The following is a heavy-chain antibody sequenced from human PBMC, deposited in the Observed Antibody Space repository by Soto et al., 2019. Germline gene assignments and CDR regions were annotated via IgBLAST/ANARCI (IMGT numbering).Heavy chain of an antibody. CDR2: IYYSGST. CDR3: AIGYCSGGSCYRYIQH. J-gene: IGHJ1*01. Sequence: SETLSLTCTVSGGSISSGGYYWSWIRQHPGKGLEWIGYIYYSGSTYYNPSLKSRVTISVDTSKNQFSLKLSSVTAADTAVYYCAIGYCSGGSCYRYIQHWGQGTLVTVSS. V-gene: IGHV4-31*03. CDR1: GGSISSGGYY. D-gene: IGHD2-15*01.